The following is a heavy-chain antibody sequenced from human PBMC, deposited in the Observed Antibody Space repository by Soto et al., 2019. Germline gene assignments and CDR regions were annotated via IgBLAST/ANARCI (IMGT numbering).Heavy chain of an antibody. CDR2: IYSGGST. V-gene: IGHV3-66*01. Sequence: GSLRLSCAASGLTVSSNYMSWVRQAPGKGLEWVSVIYSGGSTYYADSVKGRFTISRDNSKNTLYLQMNSLRAEDTAVYYCARGLYSGWHYFDYWGQGTLVTVSS. CDR3: ARGLYSGWHYFDY. D-gene: IGHD5-12*01. CDR1: GLTVSSNY. J-gene: IGHJ4*02.